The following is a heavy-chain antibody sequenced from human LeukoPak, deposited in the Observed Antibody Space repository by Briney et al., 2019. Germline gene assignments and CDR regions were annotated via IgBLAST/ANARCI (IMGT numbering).Heavy chain of an antibody. CDR1: GYTFTSYG. D-gene: IGHD3-9*01. V-gene: IGHV1-2*02. CDR2: INPNSGGT. Sequence: ASVKVSCKASGYTFTSYGISWVRQAPGQGLEWMGRINPNSGGTNYAQKFQGRVTMTRDTSISTAYMELSRLRSDDTAVYYCARGVRRYFDWLLDYWGQGTLVTVSS. J-gene: IGHJ4*02. CDR3: ARGVRRYFDWLLDY.